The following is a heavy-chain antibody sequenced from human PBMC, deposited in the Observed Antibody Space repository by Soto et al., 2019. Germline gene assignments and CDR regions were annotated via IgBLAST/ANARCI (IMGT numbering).Heavy chain of an antibody. V-gene: IGHV4-59*01. D-gene: IGHD3-22*01. Sequence: FETLSHTCTVSGGYLKNYYWSWIRQPPGKGLEWIGFIRYSGSTNYNPSLKSRVTISVDTSKSQFSLKLSSVTAADTAVYYCWRYGQGGNYDSSGALDSWGQGTMVIFSS. CDR2: IRYSGST. J-gene: IGHJ3*02. CDR1: GGYLKNYY. CDR3: WRYGQGGNYDSSGALDS.